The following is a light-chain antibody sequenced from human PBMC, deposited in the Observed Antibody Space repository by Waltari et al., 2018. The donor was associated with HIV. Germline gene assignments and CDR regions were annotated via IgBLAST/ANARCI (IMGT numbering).Light chain of an antibody. J-gene: IGLJ2*01. CDR3: HAWDTNDYVV. CDR2: QDK. Sequence: SYELTQPPPLSVPSRQTATIPCSGDSLGLNYVPCYQLKPGQSPVLVIYQDKNRPSGIAGRFSGTNSGNTATLTISGTQPTDEADYFCHAWDTNDYVVFGGGTKLTVL. V-gene: IGLV3-1*01. CDR1: SLGLNY.